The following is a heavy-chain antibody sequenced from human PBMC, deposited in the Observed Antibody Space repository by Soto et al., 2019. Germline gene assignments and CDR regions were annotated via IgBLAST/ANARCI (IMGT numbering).Heavy chain of an antibody. V-gene: IGHV4-31*03. D-gene: IGHD3-9*01. J-gene: IGHJ5*02. CDR3: ARNLSPRYDILTGPRAARYWFDP. CDR2: IYYSGST. CDR1: GGSISSGGYY. Sequence: SETLSLTCTVSGGSISSGGYYWSWIRQQPGKGLEWIGYIYYSGSTYYNPSLKSRVTISVDTSKNQFSLKLSSVTAADTAVYYCARNLSPRYDILTGPRAARYWFDPWGQGTLVTVSS.